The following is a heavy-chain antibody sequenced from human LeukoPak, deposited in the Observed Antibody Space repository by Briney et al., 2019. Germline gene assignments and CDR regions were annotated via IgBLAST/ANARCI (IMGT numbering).Heavy chain of an antibody. CDR3: ARVITMVRGVTPREDY. V-gene: IGHV1-18*01. CDR1: GYTFTSYG. Sequence: GASVKVSCKASGYTFTSYGISWVRPAPGQGLEWMGWISAYNGNTNYAQKLQGRVTMTTDTSTSTAYMELRSLRSDDTAVYYCARVITMVRGVTPREDYWGQGTLVTVSS. J-gene: IGHJ4*02. CDR2: ISAYNGNT. D-gene: IGHD3-10*01.